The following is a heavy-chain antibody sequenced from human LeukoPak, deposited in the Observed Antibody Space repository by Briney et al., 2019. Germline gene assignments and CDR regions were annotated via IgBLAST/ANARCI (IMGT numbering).Heavy chain of an antibody. D-gene: IGHD3-22*01. CDR1: GFTFSNYW. CDR2: IKPDGSAQ. V-gene: IGHV3-7*01. Sequence: GGSLRLSCAASGFTFSNYWMTWVRQAPGKGLEWVANIKPDGSAQYYADSVRGRFTISRDNSKNTLYLQMNSLRAEDTAVYYCAKVITYDSSGYYRHPDYWGQGTLVTVSS. CDR3: AKVITYDSSGYYRHPDY. J-gene: IGHJ4*02.